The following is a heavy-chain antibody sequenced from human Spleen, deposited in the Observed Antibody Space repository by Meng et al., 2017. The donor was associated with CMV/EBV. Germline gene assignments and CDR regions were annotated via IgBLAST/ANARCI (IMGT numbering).Heavy chain of an antibody. D-gene: IGHD3-22*01. CDR3: ARVNRRDYYGSSDMGGAYYYGMDV. CDR2: ISGRSTYI. J-gene: IGHJ6*02. Sequence: GESLKISCAASGFTFSPYSMNGVRQAPGKGLEWVSSISGRSTYINYADSVKGRFTISRDNAKNSLYLQMNILRAEDTAVYYCARVNRRDYYGSSDMGGAYYYGMDVWGQGTTVTVSS. V-gene: IGHV3-21*01. CDR1: GFTFSPYS.